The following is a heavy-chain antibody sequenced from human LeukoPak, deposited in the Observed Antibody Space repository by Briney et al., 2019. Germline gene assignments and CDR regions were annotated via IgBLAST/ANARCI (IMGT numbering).Heavy chain of an antibody. CDR1: GGSISSYY. V-gene: IGHV4-59*01. D-gene: IGHD3-16*02. CDR3: ARDFAPALGYDYVWGSYRQEGAFDI. Sequence: SETLSLTCTVCGGSISSYYWSWIRQPPGKGLEWIGYIYYSGSTNYNPSLKSRATISVDTSKNQFSLKLSSVTAADTAVYYCARDFAPALGYDYVWGSYRQEGAFDIWGQGTMVTVSS. CDR2: IYYSGST. J-gene: IGHJ3*02.